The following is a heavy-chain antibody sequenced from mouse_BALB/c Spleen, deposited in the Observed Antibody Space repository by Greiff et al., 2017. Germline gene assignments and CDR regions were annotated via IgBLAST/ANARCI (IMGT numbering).Heavy chain of an antibody. Sequence: QVQLQQSGAELMKPGASVKISCKATGYTFSSYWIEWVKQRPGQGLEWIGVINPGSGGTNYNEKFKGKATLTADKSSSTAYMQLSSLTSNDSAVYFCSRSYYYGSSIYAMDYWGQGTSVTVAS. D-gene: IGHD1-1*01. J-gene: IGHJ4*01. CDR2: INPGSGGT. CDR3: SRSYYYGSSIYAMDY. V-gene: IGHV1-54*01. CDR1: GYTFSSYW.